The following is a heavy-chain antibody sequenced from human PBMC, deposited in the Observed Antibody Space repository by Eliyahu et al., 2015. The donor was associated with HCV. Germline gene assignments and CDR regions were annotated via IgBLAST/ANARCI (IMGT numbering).Heavy chain of an antibody. CDR2: ISGSGGNT. CDR3: AKMGEYSGSYFGDY. J-gene: IGHJ4*02. Sequence: EVQLLESGGGLVQPGGSLRLSCAASGFTFSSYAMXWVRQAPGKGLEWVSAISGSGGNTYYADSVKGRFTISRDNSKNTLYLQMNSLRAEDTAVYYCAKMGEYSGSYFGDYWGQGTLVTVSS. CDR1: GFTFSSYA. V-gene: IGHV3-23*01. D-gene: IGHD1-26*01.